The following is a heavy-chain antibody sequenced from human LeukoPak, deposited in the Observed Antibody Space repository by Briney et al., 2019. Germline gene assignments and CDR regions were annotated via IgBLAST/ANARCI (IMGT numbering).Heavy chain of an antibody. Sequence: PGGSLRLSCAASGFTFSDYTMNWVRQAPGKGLEWVSSMSSGSRYTYYADSVKGRFTISRDNAKNSLYLQMNSLRAEDTAVYYCAKDARRTFGLSSGLYRGSYYFDYWGQGTLVTVSS. V-gene: IGHV3-21*01. CDR1: GFTFSDYT. J-gene: IGHJ4*02. CDR3: AKDARRTFGLSSGLYRGSYYFDY. CDR2: MSSGSRYT. D-gene: IGHD6-19*01.